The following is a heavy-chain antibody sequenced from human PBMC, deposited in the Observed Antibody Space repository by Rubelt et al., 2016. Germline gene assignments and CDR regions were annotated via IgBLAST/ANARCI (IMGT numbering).Heavy chain of an antibody. Sequence: QVQLQQWGAGLLKPSETLSLTCAVYGGSFSGYYWSWIRQPPGKGLEWIGEINHSGSTNYNPSPKSRLTSSVDTCKNQVSLTLSAVAAAETAVYYCASGSSEWLMDAFDIWGQGTMVTVSS. CDR2: INHSGST. CDR1: GGSFSGYY. D-gene: IGHD6-19*01. J-gene: IGHJ3*02. V-gene: IGHV4-34*01. CDR3: ASGSSEWLMDAFDI.